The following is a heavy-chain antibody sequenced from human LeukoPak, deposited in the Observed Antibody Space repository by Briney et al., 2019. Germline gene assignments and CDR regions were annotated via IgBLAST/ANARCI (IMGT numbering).Heavy chain of an antibody. D-gene: IGHD6-19*01. CDR1: GFTFSSYS. CDR2: ISSSSRYI. J-gene: IGHJ6*02. CDR3: ARGDSSGGFGMDV. V-gene: IGHV3-21*01. Sequence: ESGGSLRLSCAASGFTFSSYSVNWVRQAPGKGLEWVSSISSSSRYIYYADSVKGRFTISRDNAKNSLHLQMNSLRAEDTAVYYCARGDSSGGFGMDVWGQGTTVTVSS.